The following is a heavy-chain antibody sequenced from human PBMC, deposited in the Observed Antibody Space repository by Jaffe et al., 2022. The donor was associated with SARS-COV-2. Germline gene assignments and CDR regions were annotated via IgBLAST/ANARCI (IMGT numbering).Heavy chain of an antibody. CDR3: AKGRIVGDTLWFDP. J-gene: IGHJ5*02. CDR2: LSGTGVRT. Sequence: EVQLLESGGGLVQPGGSLRLSCAASRFTFGTHAMTWVRQAPGKGLEWVSSLSGTGVRTYYADSVKGRFTNSRNNSNNAFFLQMNGLRAEDTALYYCAKGRIVGDTLWFDPWGQGTLVTVSS. CDR1: RFTFGTHA. D-gene: IGHD1-26*01. V-gene: IGHV3-23*01.